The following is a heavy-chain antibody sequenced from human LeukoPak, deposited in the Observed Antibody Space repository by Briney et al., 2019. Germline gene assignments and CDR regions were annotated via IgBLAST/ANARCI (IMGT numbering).Heavy chain of an antibody. J-gene: IGHJ4*02. Sequence: PSETLSLTCTVSGDSISSSPYYWGWVRQPPGKGLEWIGRIYYIVITHYNPSLKRRVTISVDTSKNQFSLKLTSVTAADTALYFCARDDTYFYDSSGHGFDFWGPGTLVTVSS. D-gene: IGHD3-22*01. CDR2: IYYIVIT. V-gene: IGHV4-39*07. CDR1: GDSISSSPYY. CDR3: ARDDTYFYDSSGHGFDF.